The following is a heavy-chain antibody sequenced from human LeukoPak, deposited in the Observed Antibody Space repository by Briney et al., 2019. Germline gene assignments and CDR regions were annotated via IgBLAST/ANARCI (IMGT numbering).Heavy chain of an antibody. CDR1: GLIFSSYA. CDR2: IRSGGSSA. D-gene: IGHD3-9*01. Sequence: PGGSLRLSRAACGLIFSSYAMSWLGQAPGKAREWLSAIRSGGSSAYYADSVKGRFTISRDNSKNTLYLQMNSLRAEDTAVYYCAKDGRRLRYFDWFDYWGQGTLVTVSS. V-gene: IGHV3-23*01. CDR3: AKDGRRLRYFDWFDY. J-gene: IGHJ4*02.